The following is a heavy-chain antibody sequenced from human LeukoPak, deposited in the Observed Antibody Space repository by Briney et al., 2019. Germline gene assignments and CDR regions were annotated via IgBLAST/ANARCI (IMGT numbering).Heavy chain of an antibody. Sequence: SETLSLTCTVSGGSIINYYWSWIRQPPGKGLEWIGYIYYSGNTNYNPSLKSRVTISVDTSKNQFSLKLSSVTAADTAMYYCAREQTAGAPTYNWFDPWGQGTLVTVSS. CDR1: GGSIINYY. D-gene: IGHD6-13*01. CDR3: AREQTAGAPTYNWFDP. J-gene: IGHJ5*02. CDR2: IYYSGNT. V-gene: IGHV4-59*12.